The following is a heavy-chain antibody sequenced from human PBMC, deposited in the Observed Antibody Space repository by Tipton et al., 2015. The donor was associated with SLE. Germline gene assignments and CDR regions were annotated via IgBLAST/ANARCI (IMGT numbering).Heavy chain of an antibody. CDR1: GDSIRSNTVQ. Sequence: TLSLTCTVSGDSIRSNTVQWSWIRQPPGKGLEWIGYINYSGSTNYNPSLKSRVTISMDTSKSQFSLKLTSVTAADTAIYYCARERFGEFGSEALDIWGQGTMVTVSS. J-gene: IGHJ3*02. CDR2: INYSGST. V-gene: IGHV4-61*01. CDR3: ARERFGEFGSEALDI. D-gene: IGHD3-10*01.